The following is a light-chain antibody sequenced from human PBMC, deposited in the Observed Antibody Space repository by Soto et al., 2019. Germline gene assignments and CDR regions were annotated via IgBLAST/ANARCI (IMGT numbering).Light chain of an antibody. V-gene: IGKV1-33*01. CDR2: DAS. CDR3: QQYDNLVTIT. CDR1: QDINNY. J-gene: IGKJ5*01. Sequence: DIQMTQSPSSLSASVGDRVTITCQASQDINNYLNWYQQKPGKAPKLLIYDASNLETGVPSRFSGSGSGTDFTFTISSLQPEDFATYYCQQYDNLVTITFGHGTRVEIK.